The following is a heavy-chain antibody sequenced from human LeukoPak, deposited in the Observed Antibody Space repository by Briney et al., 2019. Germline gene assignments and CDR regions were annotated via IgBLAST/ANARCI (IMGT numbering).Heavy chain of an antibody. V-gene: IGHV3-7*01. CDR2: IMQDEREK. CDR1: GFTYSRYW. CDR3: ARQQHSGSYGYFDY. Sequence: GDSLSLLCAASGFTYSRYWMLCLRPAPGRAVVWVANIMQDEREKYYVDSVTGRFTIKSDNAKNPLYLQVNNLGAEDTAVYYCARQQHSGSYGYFDYWGQGTLVSVSS. D-gene: IGHD1-26*01. J-gene: IGHJ4*02.